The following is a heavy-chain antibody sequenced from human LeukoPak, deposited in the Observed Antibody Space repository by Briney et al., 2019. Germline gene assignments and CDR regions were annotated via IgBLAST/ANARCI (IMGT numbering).Heavy chain of an antibody. D-gene: IGHD2-2*01. J-gene: IGHJ4*02. CDR2: IYNSGST. CDR3: ASDCNSTSCYGSDY. V-gene: IGHV4-39*01. Sequence: SETLSLTCTVAGGSISSSSYYWGWIRQPPGKGLEWIGSIYNSGSTYYNPSLKSRVTISVDTSKNQFSLKLSSVTAADTAVYYCASDCNSTSCYGSDYWGQGTRVTVSS. CDR1: GGSISSSSYY.